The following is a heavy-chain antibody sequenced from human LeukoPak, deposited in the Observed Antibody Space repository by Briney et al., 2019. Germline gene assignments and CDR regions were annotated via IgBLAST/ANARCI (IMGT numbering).Heavy chain of an antibody. D-gene: IGHD2-15*01. CDR3: AKGHRSGGSCGYYYDY. J-gene: IGHJ4*02. Sequence: PGRSLRLSCAASGFTFDDYAMHWVRQAPGKGLEGVSGISWNSGSIGYADSVKGRFTISRDNAKNSLYLQMNSLRAEDMALYYCAKGHRSGGSCGYYYDYWGQGTLVTVSS. CDR1: GFTFDDYA. V-gene: IGHV3-9*03. CDR2: ISWNSGSI.